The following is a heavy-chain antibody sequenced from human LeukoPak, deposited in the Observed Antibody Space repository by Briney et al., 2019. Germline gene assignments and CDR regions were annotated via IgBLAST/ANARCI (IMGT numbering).Heavy chain of an antibody. CDR3: ARHPTRRDGYNFGY. Sequence: SGTPSLTCPVSGGSISSSSYYWGWIRQPPGKGLGWIGSIYYSGSTYYNPSLKSRVTISVDTSKNQFSLKLSSVTAADTAVYYCARHPTRRDGYNFGYWGQGTLVTVSS. CDR2: IYYSGST. J-gene: IGHJ4*02. D-gene: IGHD5-24*01. V-gene: IGHV4-39*01. CDR1: GGSISSSSYY.